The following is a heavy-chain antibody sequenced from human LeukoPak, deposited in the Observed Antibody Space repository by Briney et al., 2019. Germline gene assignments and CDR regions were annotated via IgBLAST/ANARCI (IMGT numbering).Heavy chain of an antibody. CDR2: INHSGST. CDR3: ARGRPIKKLAPSFGY. J-gene: IGHJ4*02. CDR1: GGSFSGYY. V-gene: IGHV4-34*01. D-gene: IGHD6-6*01. Sequence: SETLSLTCAVYGGSFSGYYWSWIRQPPGKGLEWIGEINHSGSTNYNPSLKSRVTISVDTSKNQFSLKLSSVTAADTAVCYCARGRPIKKLAPSFGYWGQGTLVTVSS.